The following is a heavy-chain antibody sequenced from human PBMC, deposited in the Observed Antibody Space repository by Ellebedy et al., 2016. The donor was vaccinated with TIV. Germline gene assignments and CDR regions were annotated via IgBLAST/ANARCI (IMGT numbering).Heavy chain of an antibody. D-gene: IGHD6-13*01. CDR3: ATSAFYSRWYYFDY. CDR1: GYSFTYYW. V-gene: IGHV5-51*01. CDR2: IYPGDSDT. J-gene: IGHJ4*02. Sequence: GESLKISCKGSGYSFTYYWIGWVRHMPGKGLEWMGIIYPGDSDTRYSPSFQGQVTISVDKSINTAYLQWGSLKASDTAMYYCATSAFYSRWYYFDYWGQGTLVTVSS.